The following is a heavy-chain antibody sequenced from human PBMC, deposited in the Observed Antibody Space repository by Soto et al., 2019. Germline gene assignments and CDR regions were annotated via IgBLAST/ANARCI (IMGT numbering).Heavy chain of an antibody. CDR2: IYYSGST. D-gene: IGHD2-2*01. CDR1: GGSISSGDYY. J-gene: IGHJ6*04. V-gene: IGHV4-30-4*01. Sequence: PSETLSLTCTVSGGSISSGDYYWSWIRQPPGKGLEWIGYIYYSGSTYYNPSLKSRVTISVDTSKNQFSLKLSSVTAADTAVYYCARQDIVVVPAASPPSGSVDVWGKGTTVTVSS. CDR3: ARQDIVVVPAASPPSGSVDV.